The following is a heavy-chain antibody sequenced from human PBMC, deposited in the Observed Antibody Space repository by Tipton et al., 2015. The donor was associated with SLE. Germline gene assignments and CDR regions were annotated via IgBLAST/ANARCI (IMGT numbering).Heavy chain of an antibody. V-gene: IGHV4-38-2*02. D-gene: IGHD2/OR15-2a*01. CDR3: ARLYPMSNFEL. Sequence: QLVQSGAEMKKSGESLRISCKGSGYTFSTHWIGWVRQPPGKGLEWIGNIYHSGTTYYNPSLKSRVTISVDRSKNQFSLRLSSVTAADTAVYYCARLYPMSNFELWGRGTLVTVSS. CDR2: IYHSGTT. CDR1: GYTFSTHW. J-gene: IGHJ2*01.